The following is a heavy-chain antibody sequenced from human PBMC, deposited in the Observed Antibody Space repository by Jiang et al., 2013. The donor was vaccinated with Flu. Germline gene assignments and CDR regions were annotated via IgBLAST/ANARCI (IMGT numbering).Heavy chain of an antibody. Sequence: GLVKPSETLSLTCTVSGGSISSYYWSWIRQPPGKGLEWIGYIYYSGSTNYNPSLKSRVTISVDTSKNQFSLKLSSVTAADTAVYYCARGSHYGSGYGMDVWGQGTTVTVSS. CDR1: GGSISSYY. D-gene: IGHD3-10*01. J-gene: IGHJ6*02. CDR3: ARGSHYGSGYGMDV. CDR2: IYYSGST. V-gene: IGHV4-59*01.